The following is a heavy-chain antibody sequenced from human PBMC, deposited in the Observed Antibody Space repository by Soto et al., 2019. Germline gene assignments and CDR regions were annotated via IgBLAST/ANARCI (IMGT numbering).Heavy chain of an antibody. Sequence: QITLKESGPTLVNPTQTLTLTCTFSGFSLSTSGVGVGWFRQPPGKALEWLALIYWADDKRYSPSLKSRLTSTKNTTKNQVVLTMTNMDPVDTATNYCAHRPNYDFRSGPNSGNWFDPWGQGTLVTVSS. CDR1: GFSLSTSGVG. V-gene: IGHV2-5*02. CDR2: IYWADDK. D-gene: IGHD3-3*01. CDR3: AHRPNYDFRSGPNSGNWFDP. J-gene: IGHJ5*02.